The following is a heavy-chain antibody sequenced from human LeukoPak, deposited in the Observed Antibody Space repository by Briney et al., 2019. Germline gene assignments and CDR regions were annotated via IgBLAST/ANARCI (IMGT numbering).Heavy chain of an antibody. Sequence: SETLSLTCTVSGGSISSSSYYWGWIRQPPGKGLEWIGSIYYSGSTYYNPSLKSRVTISVDTSKNQFSLRLSSVTAADTAVYYCARDRTMDVWGQGTTVTVSS. J-gene: IGHJ6*02. CDR1: GGSISSSSYY. V-gene: IGHV4-39*07. CDR2: IYYSGST. CDR3: ARDRTMDV.